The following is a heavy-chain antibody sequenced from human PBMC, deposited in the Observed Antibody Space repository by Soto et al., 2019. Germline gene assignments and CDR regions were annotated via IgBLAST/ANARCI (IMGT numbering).Heavy chain of an antibody. D-gene: IGHD1-26*01. V-gene: IGHV3-7*04. CDR2: IKQDGSEK. CDR3: ARDLDFTLGRMDV. J-gene: IGHJ6*02. CDR1: GFTFSRSW. Sequence: EGQLVESGGGLGQPGGSLRLSCVASGFTFSRSWMSWVRQAPGKGLEWVANIKQDGSEKYYVDSVKGRCTISRDNAKNSLYMQMTSLRAEVTAVYYCARDLDFTLGRMDVWGQGTTVTVSS.